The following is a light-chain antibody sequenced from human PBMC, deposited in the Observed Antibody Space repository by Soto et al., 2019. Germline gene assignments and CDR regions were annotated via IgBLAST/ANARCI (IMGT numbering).Light chain of an antibody. Sequence: QSALTQPPSASGSPGQSVTISCTGTSSDVGAYDYVSWYQQHPGKAPKLMIYEVSQRPSGVPDRFSGSKSGNTASLTISGLLAEDEGDYYCSSFAGINNLLFGGGTKLTVL. CDR3: SSFAGINNLL. J-gene: IGLJ2*01. CDR1: SSDVGAYDY. V-gene: IGLV2-8*01. CDR2: EVS.